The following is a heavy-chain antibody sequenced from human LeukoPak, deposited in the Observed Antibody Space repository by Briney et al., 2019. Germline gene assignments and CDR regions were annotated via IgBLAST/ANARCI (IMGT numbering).Heavy chain of an antibody. D-gene: IGHD1-14*01. CDR3: ARTHPTGYFDY. Sequence: GGSLRLSCAASGFTVISNYMSWVRQAPGKGLECVSVIHDGGITYYADSVKGRFTISRDNSKNTVYLQMNSLRAGDTAVYYCARTHPTGYFDYWGQGTLVTVSS. CDR2: IHDGGIT. J-gene: IGHJ4*02. V-gene: IGHV3-53*01. CDR1: GFTVISNY.